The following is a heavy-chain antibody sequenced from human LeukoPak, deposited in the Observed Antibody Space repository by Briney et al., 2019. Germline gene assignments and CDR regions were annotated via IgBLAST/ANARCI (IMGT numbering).Heavy chain of an antibody. CDR3: AKGSDSSGLYPFDY. Sequence: PGGSLRLSFAASGFTFSSYAMSWVRPAPGKGLEWVSAISGSGGSTYYADSVKGRFTISRDNSKNTLYLQMNSLRAEDTAVYYCAKGSDSSGLYPFDYWGQGTLVTVSS. V-gene: IGHV3-23*01. D-gene: IGHD3-22*01. J-gene: IGHJ4*02. CDR2: ISGSGGST. CDR1: GFTFSSYA.